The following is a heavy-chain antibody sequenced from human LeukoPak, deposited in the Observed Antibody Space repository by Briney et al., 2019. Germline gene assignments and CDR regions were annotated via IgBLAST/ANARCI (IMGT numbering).Heavy chain of an antibody. CDR3: ARERAVNPYSSGWAYYFDY. D-gene: IGHD6-19*01. J-gene: IGHJ4*02. CDR2: IYYSGST. CDR1: GGSISSSSYY. Sequence: PSETLSLTCTVSGGSISSSSYYWGWIRQPPGKGLEWIGSIYYSGSTYYNPSLKSRVTISVDTSKNQFSLKLSSVTAADTAVYYCARERAVNPYSSGWAYYFDYWGQGTLVTVSS. V-gene: IGHV4-39*07.